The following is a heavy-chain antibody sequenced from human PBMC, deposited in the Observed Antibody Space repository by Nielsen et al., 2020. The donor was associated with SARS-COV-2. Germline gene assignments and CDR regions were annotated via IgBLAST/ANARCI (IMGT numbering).Heavy chain of an antibody. CDR3: ARVGDYDILIY. Sequence: SVKVSCKASGGTFSSYVISWVRQAPGQGLEWMGGIIPIFGTANYAQKFQGRVTITADKSTSTAYMELSSLRSEDTAVYYCARVGDYDILIYWGQGTLVTVSS. V-gene: IGHV1-69*06. CDR2: IIPIFGTA. J-gene: IGHJ4*02. D-gene: IGHD3-9*01. CDR1: GGTFSSYV.